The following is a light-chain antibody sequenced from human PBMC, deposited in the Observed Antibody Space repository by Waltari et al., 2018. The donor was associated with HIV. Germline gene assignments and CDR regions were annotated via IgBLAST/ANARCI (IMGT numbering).Light chain of an antibody. CDR3: QSYDSSLSAFVV. Sequence: QSVLTQPPSVSGAPGQRVTISCTGSSSNIGAGYDFHWYQQLPGPAPKPLIYGNSNRPSGVPDRFSGSKSGTSASLAITGLQAEDEADYYCQSYDSSLSAFVVFGGGTKLTVL. J-gene: IGLJ2*01. CDR1: SSNIGAGYD. V-gene: IGLV1-40*01. CDR2: GNS.